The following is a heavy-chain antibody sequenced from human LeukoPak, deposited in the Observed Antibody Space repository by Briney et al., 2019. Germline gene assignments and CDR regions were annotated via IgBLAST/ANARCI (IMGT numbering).Heavy chain of an antibody. CDR1: GFTFDDYA. V-gene: IGHV3-9*01. CDR2: ISWNSGSI. Sequence: GGSLRLSCAASGFTFDDYAMHWVRQAPGKGLEWVSGISWNSGSIGYADSVKGRFTISIDNAKNSLYLQMNSLRAEDTALYYCAKGGGIAVAGTDYWGQGTLVTVSS. D-gene: IGHD6-19*01. CDR3: AKGGGIAVAGTDY. J-gene: IGHJ4*02.